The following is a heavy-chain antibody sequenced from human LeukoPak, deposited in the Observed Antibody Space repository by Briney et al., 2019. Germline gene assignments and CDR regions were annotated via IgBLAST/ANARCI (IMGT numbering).Heavy chain of an antibody. D-gene: IGHD4-17*01. CDR1: GYTFTGYY. Sequence: EASVKVSCKASGYTFTGYYMHWVRQAPGQGLEWMGWINPKSGGTNYAQKFQGRVTMTRDTSISTAYMELSRLRSDDTAEYYCARGARATVTTYYFDYWGQGTLVTVSS. J-gene: IGHJ4*02. CDR2: INPKSGGT. V-gene: IGHV1-2*02. CDR3: ARGARATVTTYYFDY.